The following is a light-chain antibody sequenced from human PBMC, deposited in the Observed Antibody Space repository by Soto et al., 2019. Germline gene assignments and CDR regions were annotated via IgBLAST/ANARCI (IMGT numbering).Light chain of an antibody. CDR2: RNS. V-gene: IGLV1-44*01. CDR3: ATWDDSLDGWV. J-gene: IGLJ3*02. CDR1: SSNIGNNA. Sequence: QSVLTQPPSASGSPGQRVIISCSGSSSNIGNNAVNWYQHLPGTSPKLLIYRNSQRPSGVPDRFSGSKSGTSASLAISGLQSEAEIDYYCATWDDSLDGWVFGGGTKLTVL.